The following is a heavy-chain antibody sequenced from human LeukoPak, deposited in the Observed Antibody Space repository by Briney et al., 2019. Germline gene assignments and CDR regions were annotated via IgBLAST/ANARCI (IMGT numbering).Heavy chain of an antibody. V-gene: IGHV4-38-2*02. Sequence: SETLSLTCTVSGYSISSGYYWGWIRQPPGKGLEWIGSIYHSGSTYYNPSLKSRVTISVDTSKNQFSLKLSSVTAADTAVYYCARGVVAAAGNWFDPWGQGTLVTVSS. CDR1: GYSISSGYY. CDR3: ARGVVAAAGNWFDP. J-gene: IGHJ5*02. D-gene: IGHD6-13*01. CDR2: IYHSGST.